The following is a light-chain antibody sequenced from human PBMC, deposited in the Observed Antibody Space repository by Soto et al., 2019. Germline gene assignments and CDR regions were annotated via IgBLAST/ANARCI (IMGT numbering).Light chain of an antibody. CDR2: KAS. Sequence: DIQMTQSPSTLPASVGDRVIIVCRASQTISSWLAWYQQKPGKAPKLLIYKASTLKSGVPSRFSGSGSGTEFTLTISSLQPDDFATYYCQHYNSYSEAFGQGTKVDIK. CDR3: QHYNSYSEA. CDR1: QTISSW. J-gene: IGKJ1*01. V-gene: IGKV1-5*03.